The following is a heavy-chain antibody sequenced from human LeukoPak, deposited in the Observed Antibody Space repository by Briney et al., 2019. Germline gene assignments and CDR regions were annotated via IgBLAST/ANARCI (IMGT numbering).Heavy chain of an antibody. Sequence: SETLSLTCTVSGGSISGYYWSWIRLPPGKGLEWIGYLYSSGSTNYNPSLKSRVTISLDTSENQFSLKLSSVTAADTAVYYCARHYYDRSDSYSFDYWGQGTLVTVSS. J-gene: IGHJ4*02. V-gene: IGHV4-59*08. CDR1: GGSISGYY. D-gene: IGHD3-22*01. CDR3: ARHYYDRSDSYSFDY. CDR2: LYSSGST.